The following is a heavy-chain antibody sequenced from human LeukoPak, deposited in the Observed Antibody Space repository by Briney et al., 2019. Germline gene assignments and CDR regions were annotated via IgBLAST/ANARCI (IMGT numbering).Heavy chain of an antibody. CDR3: ATFPTIFGGTLHYYYYYGMDV. D-gene: IGHD3-3*01. CDR2: FDPEDGET. CDR1: GYTLTELS. J-gene: IGHJ6*02. Sequence: ASVKVSCKVSGYTLTELSMHWVRQAPGKGLEWMGGFDPEDGETIYAQKFQGRVTMTEDTSTDTAYMELSSLRSEDTAVYYCATFPTIFGGTLHYYYYYGMDVWGQGTTVTVSS. V-gene: IGHV1-24*01.